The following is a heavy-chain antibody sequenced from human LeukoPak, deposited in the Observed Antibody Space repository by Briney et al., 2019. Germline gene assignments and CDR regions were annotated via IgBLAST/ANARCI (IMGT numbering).Heavy chain of an antibody. V-gene: IGHV1-69*02. CDR1: GGTFSSYT. D-gene: IGHD5-18*01. J-gene: IGHJ4*02. CDR2: IIPILGIA. Sequence: SVKVSCKASGGTFSSYTISWVRQAPGQGLEWMGRIIPILGIANYAQKFQDRVTITADKSTSTAYMELSSLRSEDTAVYYCARVPYSYGYKDYWGQGTLVTVSS. CDR3: ARVPYSYGYKDY.